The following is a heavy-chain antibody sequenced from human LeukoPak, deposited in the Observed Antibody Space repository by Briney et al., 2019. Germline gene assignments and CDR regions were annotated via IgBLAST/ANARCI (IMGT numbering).Heavy chain of an antibody. D-gene: IGHD5-12*01. CDR2: INHSGST. CDR3: ARGPIYRYSGYGDFDY. J-gene: IGHJ4*02. CDR1: GGSIRSGDYY. Sequence: SETLSLTCTVSGGSIRSGDYYWSWIRQPPGKGLEWIGEINHSGSTNYNPSLKSRVTISVDTSKNQFSLKLSSVTAADTAVYYCARGPIYRYSGYGDFDYWGQGTLVTVSS. V-gene: IGHV4-34*01.